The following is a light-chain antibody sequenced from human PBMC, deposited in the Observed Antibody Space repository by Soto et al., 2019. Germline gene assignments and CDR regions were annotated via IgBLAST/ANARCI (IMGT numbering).Light chain of an antibody. Sequence: QSVLTQPPSVSEAPRQRVTISCSGSSSNIGNNAVNWYQQLPGKAPKLLIYHDDLRPSGVSDRFSGSKSGTSASLAISGLQSEDEADYYCATWDDSLNGHVFGGGTKLTVL. CDR1: SSNIGNNA. CDR2: HDD. J-gene: IGLJ3*02. CDR3: ATWDDSLNGHV. V-gene: IGLV1-36*01.